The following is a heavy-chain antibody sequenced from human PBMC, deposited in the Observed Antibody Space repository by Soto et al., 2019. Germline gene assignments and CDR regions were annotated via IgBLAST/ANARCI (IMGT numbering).Heavy chain of an antibody. CDR1: GCTFTGYY. J-gene: IGHJ4*02. CDR2: INPNSGGT. CDR3: ARDIGSGYEKDY. V-gene: IGHV1-2*02. Sequence: ASVKVSCKXSGCTFTGYYMHWVRQAPGQGLEWMGWINPNSGGTNYAQKFQGRVTMTRDTSISTAYMELSRLRSDDTAVYYCARDIGSGYEKDYWGQGTLVTVSS. D-gene: IGHD3-22*01.